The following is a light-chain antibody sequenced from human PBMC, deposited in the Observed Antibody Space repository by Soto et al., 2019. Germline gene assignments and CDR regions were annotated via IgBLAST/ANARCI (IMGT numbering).Light chain of an antibody. CDR2: DVS. V-gene: IGLV2-14*01. Sequence: QSALTQPASVSGSPGQSIAISCTGTSSDVGGYNYVSWYQQHPGKTPNLMIYDVSNRPSGVSNRFSCSKSGNTASLTISGLQAEDEADYYCSSYTSSSTWVFGGGTKVTVL. CDR3: SSYTSSSTWV. CDR1: SSDVGGYNY. J-gene: IGLJ3*02.